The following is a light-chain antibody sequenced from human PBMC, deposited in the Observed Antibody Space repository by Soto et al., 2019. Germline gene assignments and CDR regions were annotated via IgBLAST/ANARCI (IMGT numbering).Light chain of an antibody. Sequence: QSALTQPASASGSPGQSITISCTGTSSDVGGYNYFSWYQQHPGKATKLMIYDVSNRPSGVANRFAGSNSGNTASPTISGLQAEDEADYYCSSYTSSSTLEVFGGGTKLTVL. CDR2: DVS. V-gene: IGLV2-14*01. J-gene: IGLJ2*01. CDR3: SSYTSSSTLEV. CDR1: SSDVGGYNY.